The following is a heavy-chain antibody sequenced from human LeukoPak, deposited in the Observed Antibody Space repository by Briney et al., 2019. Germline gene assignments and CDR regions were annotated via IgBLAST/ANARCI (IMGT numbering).Heavy chain of an antibody. V-gene: IGHV4-59*01. CDR1: GGSISRYY. CDR3: ARDGVLGGLFVWDY. D-gene: IGHD3-16*01. CDR2: IYYSGNT. Sequence: SETLSLTCTVSGGSISRYYWSWIRQPPGKGLEVIGYIYYSGNTNYNPSLKSRVTISVDTSKNQFSLKLSSVTAADTAVYYCARDGVLGGLFVWDYWGQGTLVTVSS. J-gene: IGHJ4*02.